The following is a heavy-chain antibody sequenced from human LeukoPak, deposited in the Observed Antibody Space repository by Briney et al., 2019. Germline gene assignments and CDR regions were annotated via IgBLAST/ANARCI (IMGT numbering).Heavy chain of an antibody. Sequence: GGSLRLSCAASGFTFSSYAMSWVRQAPGKGLEWVSAISGSGGSTYYADSVEGRFTISRDNSKNTLYLQMNSLRAEDTAVYYCAKLDADIVVVPAASAPWGQGTLVTVSS. CDR3: AKLDADIVVVPAASAP. CDR2: ISGSGGST. D-gene: IGHD2-2*01. V-gene: IGHV3-23*01. CDR1: GFTFSSYA. J-gene: IGHJ5*02.